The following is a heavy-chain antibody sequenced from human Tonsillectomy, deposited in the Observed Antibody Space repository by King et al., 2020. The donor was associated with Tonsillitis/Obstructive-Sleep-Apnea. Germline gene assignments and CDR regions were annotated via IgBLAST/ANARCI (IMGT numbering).Heavy chain of an antibody. D-gene: IGHD6-6*01. CDR1: GFTFRSYD. Sequence: VQLVESGGGVVQPGRSLRLSCAASGFTFRSYDMHWVRQAPGKGPEWVAVIWCDGSNKYYADSVKGRFTISRDNSKNTLDLQMNSLRAEDTAVYYCARGYSRSSGSLDYWGQGTLVTVSS. J-gene: IGHJ4*02. V-gene: IGHV3-33*01. CDR3: ARGYSRSSGSLDY. CDR2: IWCDGSNK.